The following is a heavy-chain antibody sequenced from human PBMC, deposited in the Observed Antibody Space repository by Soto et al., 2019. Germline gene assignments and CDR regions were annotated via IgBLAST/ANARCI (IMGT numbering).Heavy chain of an antibody. CDR1: GFTFSSYG. J-gene: IGHJ4*02. CDR3: AKHMHYYDSSGSRRESYFDY. V-gene: IGHV3-30*18. D-gene: IGHD3-22*01. CDR2: ISYDGSNK. Sequence: GGSLRLSCAASGFTFSSYGMHWVRQAPGKGLEWVAVISYDGSNKYYADSVKGRFTISRDNSKNTLYLQMNSLRAADTAVYYCAKHMHYYDSSGSRRESYFDYWGQGTMVTVSS.